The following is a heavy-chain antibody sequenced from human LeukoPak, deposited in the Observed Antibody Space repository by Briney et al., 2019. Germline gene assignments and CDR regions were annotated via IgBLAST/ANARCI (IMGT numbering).Heavy chain of an antibody. D-gene: IGHD3-22*01. CDR2: ISGSGGST. CDR3: ASSFYDSYGYLFDF. V-gene: IGHV3-23*01. Sequence: GGSLRLSCAAPGFTFSSYAMSWVRQAPGKGLEWVSAISGSGGSTYYADSVKGRFTISRDNAKSELSLHMDSLRADDTAVYYCASSFYDSYGYLFDFWGQGILVTVSS. J-gene: IGHJ4*02. CDR1: GFTFSSYA.